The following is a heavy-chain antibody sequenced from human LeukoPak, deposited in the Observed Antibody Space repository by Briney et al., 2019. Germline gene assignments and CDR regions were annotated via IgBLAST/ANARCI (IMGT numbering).Heavy chain of an antibody. CDR2: IYYSGST. V-gene: IGHV4-59*01. J-gene: IGHJ2*01. D-gene: IGHD6-19*01. Sequence: SETLSLTCTVSGGSISSYYWSWIRQPPGKGLEWIGYIYYSGSTNYNPSLKSRVTISVDTSKNQFSLKLSSVTAADTGVYYCARERRPYGRWLVHWYFDLWGRGTLVTVSS. CDR3: ARERRPYGRWLVHWYFDL. CDR1: GGSISSYY.